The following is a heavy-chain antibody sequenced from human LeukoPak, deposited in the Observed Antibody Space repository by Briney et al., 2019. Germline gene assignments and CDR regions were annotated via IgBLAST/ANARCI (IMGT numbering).Heavy chain of an antibody. D-gene: IGHD3-10*01. J-gene: IGHJ3*02. CDR3: ARFRGITMVRGALDAFDI. CDR2: IYPGESDT. CDR1: GYSFTSYW. V-gene: IGHV5-51*01. Sequence: GESLKISCKGSGYSFTSYWIGWVRQMPGKGLEWMGIIYPGESDTRYSPSFQGQVTISADKSISTAYLQWSSLKASDTAMYYCARFRGITMVRGALDAFDIWGQGTMVTVSS.